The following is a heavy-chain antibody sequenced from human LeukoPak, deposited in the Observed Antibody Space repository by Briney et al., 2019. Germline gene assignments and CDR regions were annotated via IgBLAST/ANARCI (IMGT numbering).Heavy chain of an antibody. CDR2: ISSSGSTI. V-gene: IGHV3-11*01. D-gene: IGHD3-22*01. Sequence: GGSLRLSCAASGFTFSDYYMSWIRQAPGKGLEWVSYISSSGSTIYYADSVKGRFTISRDNAKNSLYLQMNSLRAEDTAVYYCARELPDYYDSSGSPDFWGQGTLVTVSS. CDR3: ARELPDYYDSSGSPDF. CDR1: GFTFSDYY. J-gene: IGHJ4*02.